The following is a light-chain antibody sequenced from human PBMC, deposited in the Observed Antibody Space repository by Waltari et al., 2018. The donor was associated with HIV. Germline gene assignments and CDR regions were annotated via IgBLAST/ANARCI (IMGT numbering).Light chain of an antibody. CDR2: DVT. Sequence: QSALTQPRSVSGSPGQSVTISCTGTSSDVGGYNYVSWYQHHPGKAPKLMIYDVTKRPSGVPDRFSGSKAGNTASLTISGLQAEDDADYYCCSYASSYTSVVFGGGTTVTVL. CDR1: SSDVGGYNY. CDR3: CSYASSYTSVV. J-gene: IGLJ2*01. V-gene: IGLV2-11*01.